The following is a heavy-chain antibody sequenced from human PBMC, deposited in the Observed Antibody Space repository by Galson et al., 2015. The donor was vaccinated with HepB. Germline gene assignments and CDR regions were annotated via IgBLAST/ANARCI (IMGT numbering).Heavy chain of an antibody. Sequence: ETLSLTCAVSGGSIGSSNWWSWVRQPPGKGLEWIGEIYHSGSTNYNPSLKSRVTISVDKSKNQFSLKLSSVTAADTAVYYCARDLRGDHYYYGMDVWGQGTTVTVSS. CDR3: ARDLRGDHYYYGMDV. J-gene: IGHJ6*02. CDR1: GGSIGSSNW. CDR2: IYHSGST. V-gene: IGHV4-4*02. D-gene: IGHD3-10*01.